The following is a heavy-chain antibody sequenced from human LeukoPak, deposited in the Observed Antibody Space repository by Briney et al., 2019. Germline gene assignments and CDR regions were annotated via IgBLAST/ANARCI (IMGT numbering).Heavy chain of an antibody. CDR1: GFTFTSYS. D-gene: IGHD4-17*01. CDR3: AREVTTPPPGAFDI. CDR2: ISSSSSYI. Sequence: KPGGSLRLSYAASGFTFTSYSMNWVRQAPGKGLEWVSSISSSSSYIYYADSVKGRFTISRDNAKNSLYLQMNSLRAEDTAVYYCAREVTTPPPGAFDIWGQGTMVTVSS. J-gene: IGHJ3*02. V-gene: IGHV3-21*01.